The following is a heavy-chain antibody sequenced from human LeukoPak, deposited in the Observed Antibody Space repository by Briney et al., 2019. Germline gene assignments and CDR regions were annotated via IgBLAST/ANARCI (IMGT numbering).Heavy chain of an antibody. V-gene: IGHV4-59*08. Sequence: KASETLSLTCTVSGASISDFYWSWIRQSPEKGLEWLGYIFHTGSTNYNPSVKSRVTISMDTSKNQFSLRLNSMTAADTAAYYCARHPQEFRSDWFDPWGQGTLVTVSS. D-gene: IGHD3-10*01. CDR3: ARHPQEFRSDWFDP. CDR1: GASISDFY. CDR2: IFHTGST. J-gene: IGHJ5*02.